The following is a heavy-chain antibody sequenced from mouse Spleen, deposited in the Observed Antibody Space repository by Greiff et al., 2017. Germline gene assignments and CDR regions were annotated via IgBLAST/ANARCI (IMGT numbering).Heavy chain of an antibody. CDR1: GYTFTSYW. Sequence: VQLQQFGPELVRPGASVKMSCKASGYTFTSYWMHWVQQRPGQGLEWIGMIGPCNSETSIHQNFKDKAILNVDNTSNTAYMLLSSLTSEDSAVYYCARPYVSSPPWFAYWGQGTLVTVSA. D-gene: IGHD1-1*01. CDR2: IGPCNSET. J-gene: IGHJ3*01. CDR3: ARPYVSSPPWFAY. V-gene: IGHV1S126*01.